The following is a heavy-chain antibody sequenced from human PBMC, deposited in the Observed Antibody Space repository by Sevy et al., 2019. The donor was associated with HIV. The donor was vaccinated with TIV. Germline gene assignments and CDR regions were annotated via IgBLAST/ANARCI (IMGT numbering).Heavy chain of an antibody. Sequence: GGSLRLSCAASGFTFSSYAMHCVRQAPGKGLEWVAVISYDGSNKYYAHSVKGRFTISRDNSKNTLYLEMNSLRTEDTAVYYCARDQGAVVIVAATLFEYWGQGTLVTVSS. CDR3: ARDQGAVVIVAATLFEY. J-gene: IGHJ4*02. CDR2: ISYDGSNK. CDR1: GFTFSSYA. V-gene: IGHV3-30*04. D-gene: IGHD2-15*01.